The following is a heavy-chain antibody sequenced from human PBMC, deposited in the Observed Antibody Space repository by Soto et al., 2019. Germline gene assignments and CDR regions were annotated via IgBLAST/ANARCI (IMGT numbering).Heavy chain of an antibody. D-gene: IGHD3-10*01. CDR3: GRSTYYGPAS. Sequence: QVQLVQSGAEVKKPGSSVKVSCKASGGTFSSYTITWVRQAPGQGLEWMGRISPILGIANYAQKFQGRVTITADKAASTDYLEQSSRRSEDAAVYCCGRSTYYGPASWGQGTLVTVSS. CDR1: GGTFSSYT. J-gene: IGHJ5*02. CDR2: ISPILGIA. V-gene: IGHV1-69*02.